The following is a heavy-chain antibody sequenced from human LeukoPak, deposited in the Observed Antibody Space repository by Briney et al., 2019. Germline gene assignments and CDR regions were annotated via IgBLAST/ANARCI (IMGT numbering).Heavy chain of an antibody. CDR3: ARSDGDFGDY. CDR2: ISGSGGST. V-gene: IGHV3-23*01. D-gene: IGHD2-21*01. CDR1: GFTFSSYA. Sequence: GGSLRLSFAASGFTFSSYAMSWVRQAPGKGLEWVSAISGSGGSTYYADSMKGRFTISRDNSKNTLYLQMNSLRAEDTAVYYCARSDGDFGDYWGQGTLVTVSS. J-gene: IGHJ4*02.